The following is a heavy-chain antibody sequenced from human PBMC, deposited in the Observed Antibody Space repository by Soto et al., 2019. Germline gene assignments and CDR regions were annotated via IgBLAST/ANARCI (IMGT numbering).Heavy chain of an antibody. D-gene: IGHD4-17*01. J-gene: IGHJ4*01. CDR1: GFTFSSYN. V-gene: IGHV3-21*01. Sequence: EVQLVESGGGLVKSGGSLRLSCAASGFTFSSYNMNWVRQAPGMGLEWLSSITSRSSYISYADSVKGRVTISRDNANDSLYVQMPSLGAEETDVYYCVSCDGDCTYLDYWGRGTPVTVCS. CDR2: ITSRSSYI. CDR3: VSCDGDCTYLDY.